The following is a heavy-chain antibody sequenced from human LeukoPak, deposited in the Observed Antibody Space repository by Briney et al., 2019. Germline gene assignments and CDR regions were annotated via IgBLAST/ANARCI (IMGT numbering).Heavy chain of an antibody. D-gene: IGHD3-10*01. V-gene: IGHV3-48*04. Sequence: PGGSLRLSCAASGFTFSSYSMNWVRQAPGKGLEWVSYISSSSSTIYYADSVKGRFTISRDNAKNSLYLQMNSLRAEDTALYYCAKGIYGSESVLGYWGQGTLVTVSS. CDR1: GFTFSSYS. CDR3: AKGIYGSESVLGY. CDR2: ISSSSSTI. J-gene: IGHJ4*02.